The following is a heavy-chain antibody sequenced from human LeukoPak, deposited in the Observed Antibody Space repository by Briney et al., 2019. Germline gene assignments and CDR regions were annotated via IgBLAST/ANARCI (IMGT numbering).Heavy chain of an antibody. Sequence: ASVKVSCKASGYTFTSYDINWVRQATGQGLEWMGWMNPNSGNTGYAQKFQGRVTMTRNTSISTAYMELSSLRSEDTAVYYCARVPPRRRSVARFCWFDPWGQGTLVTVSS. V-gene: IGHV1-8*01. J-gene: IGHJ5*02. CDR2: MNPNSGNT. CDR1: GYTFTSYD. CDR3: ARVPPRRRSVARFCWFDP. D-gene: IGHD4-11*01.